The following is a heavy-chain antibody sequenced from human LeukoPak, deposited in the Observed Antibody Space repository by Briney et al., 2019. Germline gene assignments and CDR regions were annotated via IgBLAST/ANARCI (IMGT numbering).Heavy chain of an antibody. Sequence: PGGSLRLSCAASEFSVGSNYMTWVRQAPGKGLEWVSVISGSGGSTYYADSVKGRFTISRDNSKNTLYLQMNSLRAEDTAVYYCAKDRGSRAFDIWGQGTMVTVSS. CDR1: EFSVGSNY. CDR3: AKDRGSRAFDI. J-gene: IGHJ3*02. D-gene: IGHD3-10*01. CDR2: ISGSGGST. V-gene: IGHV3-23*01.